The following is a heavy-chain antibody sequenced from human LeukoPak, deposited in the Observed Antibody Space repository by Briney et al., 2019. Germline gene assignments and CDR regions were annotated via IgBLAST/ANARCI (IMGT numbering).Heavy chain of an antibody. CDR3: ARGLRVGFWSGEDY. Sequence: PSETLSLTCAVYGGSFSGYYWSWIRQPPGKGLEWIGEINHSGSTNYNPSLKSRVTISVDTSKNQFSLKLSSVTAPDTAVYYCARGLRVGFWSGEDYWGQGTLVTVSS. CDR1: GGSFSGYY. J-gene: IGHJ4*02. CDR2: INHSGST. D-gene: IGHD3-3*01. V-gene: IGHV4-34*01.